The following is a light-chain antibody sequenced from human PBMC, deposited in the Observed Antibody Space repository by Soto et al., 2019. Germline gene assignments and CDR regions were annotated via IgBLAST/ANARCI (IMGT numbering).Light chain of an antibody. CDR1: SSDVGGYNY. CDR2: DVS. V-gene: IGLV2-14*01. J-gene: IGLJ2*01. CDR3: SSYTSSSTLVV. Sequence: QSALTQPASVSGSPGQSITISCTGTSSDVGGYNYVSWYQQHPGKAPKLMYDVSNRPTGGSNLFSGSKSGNTASLTISGLQAEDEADYYCSSYTSSSTLVVFGGGTKLTVL.